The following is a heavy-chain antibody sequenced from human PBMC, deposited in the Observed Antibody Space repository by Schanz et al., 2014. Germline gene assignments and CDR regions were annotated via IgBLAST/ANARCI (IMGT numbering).Heavy chain of an antibody. CDR3: VRDAGWAFGDYHGMDV. CDR2: ISVYHGHT. Sequence: QVQLVQSGGEVKKPGASATVSCKASGYTFNNHGISWVRQAPGQGLEWMGWISVYHGHTNYAEKVHGRVTMTTDTTTSADYMKLRSLIANATAVYYCVRDAGWAFGDYHGMDVWGQGTSVTVSS. J-gene: IGHJ6*02. D-gene: IGHD3-10*01. V-gene: IGHV1-18*01. CDR1: GYTFNNHG.